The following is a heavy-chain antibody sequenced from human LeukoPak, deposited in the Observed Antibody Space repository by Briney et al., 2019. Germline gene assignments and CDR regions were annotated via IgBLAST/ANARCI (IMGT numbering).Heavy chain of an antibody. CDR2: LSSSGSAF. CDR3: TGHHQAYSRTY. Sequence: GGSLTLSCEDSGFTFRSYEMNWVRQAPGKGLEWIAYLSSSGSAFSYADSVKGRFTIARDNAKGTLYLQMSSLRAEDTAVYYCTGHHQAYSRTYWGQGTLVTVSS. CDR1: GFTFRSYE. V-gene: IGHV3-48*03. D-gene: IGHD4-11*01. J-gene: IGHJ4*02.